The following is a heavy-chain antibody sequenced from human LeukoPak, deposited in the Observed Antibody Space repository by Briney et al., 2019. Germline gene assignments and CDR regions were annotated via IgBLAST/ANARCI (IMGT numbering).Heavy chain of an antibody. V-gene: IGHV4-38-2*02. D-gene: IGHD6-19*01. CDR3: ASSGGYMSSGWYDVPFDY. Sequence: SETLSLTCTVSGYSISSGYYWGWIRQPPGKGLEWIGSIYHSGSTYYNPSLKSRVTISVDKSKNQFSLKLSSVTAADTAVYYCASSGGYMSSGWYDVPFDYWGQGTLVTVSS. J-gene: IGHJ4*02. CDR2: IYHSGST. CDR1: GYSISSGYY.